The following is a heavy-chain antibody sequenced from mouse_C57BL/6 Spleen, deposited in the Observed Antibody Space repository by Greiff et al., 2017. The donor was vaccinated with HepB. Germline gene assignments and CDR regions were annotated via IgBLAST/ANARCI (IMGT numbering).Heavy chain of an antibody. CDR1: GFTFSSYA. CDR3: TRDSNYEYFDV. V-gene: IGHV5-9-1*02. D-gene: IGHD2-5*01. J-gene: IGHJ1*03. Sequence: DVHLVESGEGLVKPGGSLKLSCAASGFTFSSYAMSWVRQTPEQRLEWVAYISSGGDYTYYADTVKGRFTISRDNARNTLYLQMSSLKSEDTAMYCCTRDSNYEYFDVWGTGTTVTVSS. CDR2: ISSGGDYT.